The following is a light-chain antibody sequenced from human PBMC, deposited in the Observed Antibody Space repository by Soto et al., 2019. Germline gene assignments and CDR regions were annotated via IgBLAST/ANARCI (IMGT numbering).Light chain of an antibody. CDR1: QGVSSSY. V-gene: IGKV3-20*01. CDR3: QHYRTS. CDR2: GAS. Sequence: EIVLTQSPGTLSWSPGERATLSFSASQGVSSSYLAWYQQKPGQPPRLLIYGASSRATGIPDRFSGSGSGTDFTLTITKLESEDFALYYCQHYRTSFGGGTKVEIK. J-gene: IGKJ4*01.